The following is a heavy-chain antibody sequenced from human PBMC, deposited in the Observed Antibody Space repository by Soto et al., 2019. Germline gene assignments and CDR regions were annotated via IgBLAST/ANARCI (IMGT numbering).Heavy chain of an antibody. CDR1: GFTFISYA. Sequence: GSLRLSCAASGFTFISYAIIFFRHSPCKGLEWVSAISGSGGSTYYADSVKGRFTISRDNSKNTLYLQMNSLRAEDTAVYYCAKDDEQLPEGSWFDPWGQGTLVTVSS. V-gene: IGHV3-23*01. J-gene: IGHJ5*02. CDR3: AKDDEQLPEGSWFDP. CDR2: ISGSGGST. D-gene: IGHD6-6*01.